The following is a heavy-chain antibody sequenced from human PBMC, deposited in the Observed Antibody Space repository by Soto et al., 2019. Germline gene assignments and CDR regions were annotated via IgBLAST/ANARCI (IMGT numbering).Heavy chain of an antibody. CDR3: ARDTKVGATTGGNWFDP. D-gene: IGHD1-26*01. J-gene: IGHJ5*02. CDR2: INPSGGST. V-gene: IGHV1-46*01. CDR1: GYTFTSYY. Sequence: ASVKVSCKASGYTFTSYYMHWVRQAPGQGLEWMGIINPSGGSTSYAQKFQGRVTMTRDTSTSTVYMELSSLRSDDTAVYYCARDTKVGATTGGNWFDPWGQGTLVTVSS.